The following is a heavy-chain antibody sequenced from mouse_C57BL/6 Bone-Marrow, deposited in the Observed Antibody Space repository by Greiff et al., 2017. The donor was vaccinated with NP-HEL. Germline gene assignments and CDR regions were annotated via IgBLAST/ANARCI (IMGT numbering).Heavy chain of an antibody. V-gene: IGHV1-55*01. CDR2: IYPGSGST. CDR1: GYTFTSYW. Sequence: VQLQQPGAELVKPGASVKMSCKASGYTFTSYWITWVKQRPGQGLEWIGDIYPGSGSTTYNEKFKSKATLTVATSTSTAYMQLSSLTSEDSAVYYWARSGYYGSSRGFAYWGQGTLVTVSA. J-gene: IGHJ3*01. D-gene: IGHD1-1*01. CDR3: ARSGYYGSSRGFAY.